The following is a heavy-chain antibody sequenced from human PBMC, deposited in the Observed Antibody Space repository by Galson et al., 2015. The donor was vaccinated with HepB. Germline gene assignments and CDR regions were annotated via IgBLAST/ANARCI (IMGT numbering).Heavy chain of an antibody. CDR2: IYYSGST. CDR1: GGSISSYY. V-gene: IGHV4-59*01. D-gene: IGHD2-15*01. Sequence: SETLSLTCTVSGGSISSYYWSWIRQPPGKGLEWIGYIYYSGSTNYNPSLKSRVTISVDTSKNQFSLKLSSVTAAGTAVYYCARGGGLCALGYCSGEAWFDPWGQGTLVTVSS. CDR3: ARGGGLCALGYCSGEAWFDP. J-gene: IGHJ5*02.